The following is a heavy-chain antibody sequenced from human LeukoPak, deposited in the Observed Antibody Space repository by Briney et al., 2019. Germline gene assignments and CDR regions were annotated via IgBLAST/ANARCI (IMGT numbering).Heavy chain of an antibody. CDR1: GFTFSCYA. Sequence: GSLRLSCAASGFTFSCYAMSWVRQAPGKGLEWVCGISNSGESPYYANSVEGRFTISRDNSKNTLYLEINSLRAEDTAVYYCAKKSRDGYNPFDYVGQGTLVTVSS. V-gene: IGHV3-23*01. D-gene: IGHD5-24*01. CDR2: ISNSGESP. CDR3: AKKSRDGYNPFDY. J-gene: IGHJ4*02.